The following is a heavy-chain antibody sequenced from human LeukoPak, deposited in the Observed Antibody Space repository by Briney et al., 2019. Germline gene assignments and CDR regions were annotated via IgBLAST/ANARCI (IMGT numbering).Heavy chain of an antibody. Sequence: ASETLSLTCTVSGGSISSYYWSWIRQPAGKGLEWIGRIYTSGSTNYNPSLKSRVTMSVDTSKNQFSLKLSSVTAADTAVYYCARGRTFSSGWFFDYWGRGTLVTVSS. V-gene: IGHV4-4*07. CDR3: ARGRTFSSGWFFDY. CDR1: GGSISSYY. D-gene: IGHD6-19*01. J-gene: IGHJ4*02. CDR2: IYTSGST.